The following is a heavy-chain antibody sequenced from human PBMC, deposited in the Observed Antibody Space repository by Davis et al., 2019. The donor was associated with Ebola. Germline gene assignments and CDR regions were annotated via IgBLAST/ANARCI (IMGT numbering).Heavy chain of an antibody. D-gene: IGHD6-13*01. CDR1: GGSISSGDYY. J-gene: IGHJ4*02. Sequence: SETLSLTCTVSGGSISSGDYYWSWIRQPPGKGLEWIGYIYYSGSTNYNPSLKSRVTISVDTSKNQFSLKLSSVTAADTAVYYCARDRLAAPFDYWGQGTLVTVSS. CDR3: ARDRLAAPFDY. CDR2: IYYSGST. V-gene: IGHV4-61*08.